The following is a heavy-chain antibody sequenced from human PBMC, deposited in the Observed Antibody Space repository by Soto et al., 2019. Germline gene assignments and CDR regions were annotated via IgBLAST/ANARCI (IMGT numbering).Heavy chain of an antibody. CDR3: ARVAVEMATIHVFDY. CDR1: GFTFSSYA. J-gene: IGHJ4*02. V-gene: IGHV3-30-3*01. D-gene: IGHD5-12*01. CDR2: ISYDGSNK. Sequence: QVQLVESGGGVVQPGRSLRLSCAASGFTFSSYAMHWVRQAPGKGLEWVAVISYDGSNKYYADSVKGRFTISRDNSKNPPYLQMNSLRAEDTAVYYCARVAVEMATIHVFDYWGQGTRVTVSS.